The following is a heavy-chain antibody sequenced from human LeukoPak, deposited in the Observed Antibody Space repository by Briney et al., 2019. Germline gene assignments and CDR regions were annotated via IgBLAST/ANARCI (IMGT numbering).Heavy chain of an antibody. Sequence: GGSLSLSCAASGFTFSDYSMNWVRQAPGGGLEWVSSISSRSSYMYYADSVKGRFTISRDNAKNSLYLQMNSLRAEDTAVYYCARRNLRSGSSPGFDPRGQGTLVTVSS. CDR3: ARRNLRSGSSPGFDP. D-gene: IGHD3-10*01. J-gene: IGHJ5*02. V-gene: IGHV3-21*01. CDR1: GFTFSDYS. CDR2: ISSRSSYM.